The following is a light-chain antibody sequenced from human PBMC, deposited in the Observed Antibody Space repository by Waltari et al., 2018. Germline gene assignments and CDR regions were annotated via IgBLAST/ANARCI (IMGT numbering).Light chain of an antibody. Sequence: SSELTQDPAVSVAMGQTVRITCQGDSLRRYYASWYQQRPGQAPILVMYDKNNRPSGVSDRFSGSSSDNTASLTITGAQAEDEASYYCHSRDASGVGGSFGGGTKLTVL. V-gene: IGLV3-19*01. CDR2: DKN. CDR3: HSRDASGVGGS. CDR1: SLRRYY. J-gene: IGLJ2*01.